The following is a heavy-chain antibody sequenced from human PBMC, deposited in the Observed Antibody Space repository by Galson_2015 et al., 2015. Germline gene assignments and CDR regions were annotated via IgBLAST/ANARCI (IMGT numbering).Heavy chain of an antibody. CDR2: INPNSGGT. V-gene: IGHV1-2*04. J-gene: IGHJ5*02. Sequence: SVKVSCKASGYTFTGYYMHWVRQAPGQGLEWMGWINPNSGGTNYAQKFQGWVTMTRDTSISTAYMELSRLRSDDTAVYYCARGITMVRGVIMGNWFDPWGQGTLVTVSS. CDR1: GYTFTGYY. D-gene: IGHD3-10*01. CDR3: ARGITMVRGVIMGNWFDP.